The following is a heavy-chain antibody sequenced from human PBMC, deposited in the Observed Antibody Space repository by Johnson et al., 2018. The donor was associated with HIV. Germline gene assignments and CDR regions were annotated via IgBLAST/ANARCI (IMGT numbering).Heavy chain of an antibody. CDR3: AKRGSTMIGGAGAFDI. D-gene: IGHD3-22*01. Sequence: VQLVESGGGVVKPGGSLRLSCAASGFRFSDHYMSWIRQAPGKGLEWVSYISSSGSTMYYADSVKGRFTISRDNAKNSLYLQMNSLRAEDTAVYYCAKRGSTMIGGAGAFDIWGQGTMVTVSS. V-gene: IGHV3-11*01. J-gene: IGHJ3*02. CDR2: ISSSGSTM. CDR1: GFRFSDHY.